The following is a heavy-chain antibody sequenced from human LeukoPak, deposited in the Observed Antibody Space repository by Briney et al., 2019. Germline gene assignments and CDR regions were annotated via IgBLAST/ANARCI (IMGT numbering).Heavy chain of an antibody. CDR2: IYYTGST. D-gene: IGHD6-13*01. J-gene: IGHJ4*02. V-gene: IGHV4-39*07. CDR1: GGSISSSSYY. CDR3: ARGGIAAVRVFDY. Sequence: PSETLSLTCTVSGGSISSSSYYWGWIRQPPGKGLEWIGNIYYTGSTYYNPSLKSRVTISVDTSKNQFSLKLSSVTAADTAVYYCARGGIAAVRVFDYWGQGTLVTVSS.